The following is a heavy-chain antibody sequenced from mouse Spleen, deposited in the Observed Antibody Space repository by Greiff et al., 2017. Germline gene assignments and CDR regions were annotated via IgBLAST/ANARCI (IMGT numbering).Heavy chain of an antibody. CDR1: GFTFSSYA. CDR2: ISSGGGNT. D-gene: IGHD2-1*01. J-gene: IGHJ1*01. Sequence: EVQLVESGGGLVKLGGSLKLSCAASGFTFSSYAMSWVRQTPEKRLEWVATISSGGGNTYYPDSVKGRFTISRDNAKNTLYLQMSSLKSEDTAMYYCARDGNYVHWYFDVWGAGTTVTVSS. CDR3: ARDGNYVHWYFDV. V-gene: IGHV5-9-3*01.